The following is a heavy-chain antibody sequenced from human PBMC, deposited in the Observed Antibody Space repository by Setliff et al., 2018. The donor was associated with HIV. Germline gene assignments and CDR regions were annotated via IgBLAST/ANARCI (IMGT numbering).Heavy chain of an antibody. CDR2: IDTDGSIT. CDR3: ASLFSKEVAGDDY. D-gene: IGHD6-19*01. CDR1: GFTFSPYW. Sequence: PGGSLRLSCAASGFTFSPYWMHWVRQAPGKGLVWVSRIDTDGSITGYADSVKGRFTISRDNTKNSLYLQMNRLRAEDTALYYCASLFSKEVAGDDYWGQGTLVTVSS. V-gene: IGHV3-74*01. J-gene: IGHJ4*02.